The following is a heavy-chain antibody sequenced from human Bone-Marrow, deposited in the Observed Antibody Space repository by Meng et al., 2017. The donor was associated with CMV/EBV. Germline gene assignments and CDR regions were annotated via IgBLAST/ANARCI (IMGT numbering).Heavy chain of an antibody. CDR1: GDSISTYY. J-gene: IGHJ3*01. Sequence: SETLSLTCTVSGDSISTYYWGWIRQPPGKGLEWIAYIYYSGSTNYSPSLKSRVTISVDTSKNLFSLKLSSVTAADTAVYYCARASGYYINAFDLWGQGIMVTGSS. D-gene: IGHD2/OR15-2a*01. V-gene: IGHV4-59*01. CDR3: ARASGYYINAFDL. CDR2: IYYSGST.